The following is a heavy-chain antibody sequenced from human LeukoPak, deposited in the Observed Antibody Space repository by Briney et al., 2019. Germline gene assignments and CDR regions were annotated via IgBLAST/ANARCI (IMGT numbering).Heavy chain of an antibody. CDR1: GFTFSSYA. V-gene: IGHV3-23*01. Sequence: GGSLRLSCAASGFTFSSYAMSWVRQAPGKGLEWVSAISGSDGSTYYADSVKGRFTISRDNSKNTLYLQMNSLRAEDTAVYYCAKDKAMIVQNNWFDPWGQGTLVTVSS. D-gene: IGHD3-22*01. CDR3: AKDKAMIVQNNWFDP. CDR2: ISGSDGST. J-gene: IGHJ5*02.